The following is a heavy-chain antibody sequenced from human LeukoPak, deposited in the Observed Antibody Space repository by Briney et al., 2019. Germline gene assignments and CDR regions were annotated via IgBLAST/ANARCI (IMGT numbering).Heavy chain of an antibody. CDR1: GGSISSSSYY. J-gene: IGHJ4*02. CDR3: ARRPEDYYGSGSYLFDY. V-gene: IGHV4-39*01. CDR2: IYYSGST. D-gene: IGHD3-10*01. Sequence: SETLSLTCTVSGGSISSSSYYWGWIRQPPGKGLEWIGSIYYSGSTYYNPSHKSRVTISVDTSKNQFSLKLSSVTAADTAVYYCARRPEDYYGSGSYLFDYWGQGTLVTVSS.